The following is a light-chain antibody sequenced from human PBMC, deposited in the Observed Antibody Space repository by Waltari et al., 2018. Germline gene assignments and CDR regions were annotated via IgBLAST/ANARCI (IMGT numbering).Light chain of an antibody. V-gene: IGKV3-20*01. CDR3: QHYVRLPVT. CDR2: GAS. Sequence: EIVLTQSPGTLSLSPGERATLSCRASQSVGRSVACYQHKPGQALRLLIYGASIRATGIPDRFSGGGSGTDFSLTISRLEPEDFAAYHCQHYVRLPVTFGQGTKVEIK. J-gene: IGKJ1*01. CDR1: QSVGRS.